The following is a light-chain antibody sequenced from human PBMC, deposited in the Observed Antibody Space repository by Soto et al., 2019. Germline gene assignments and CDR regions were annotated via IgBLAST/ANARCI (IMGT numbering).Light chain of an antibody. CDR2: GAS. CDR3: QQRSDWPLT. J-gene: IGKJ4*01. CDR1: QSVSSSY. V-gene: IGKV3D-20*02. Sequence: EIVLTHSPGTLSLSPGERATLSCRASQSVSSSYLAWYQQKPGQAPSLLIYGASNRDTGIPARFSGSGSGTDFTLTISRLEPEDFEVYYCQQRSDWPLTFGGGTKVDIK.